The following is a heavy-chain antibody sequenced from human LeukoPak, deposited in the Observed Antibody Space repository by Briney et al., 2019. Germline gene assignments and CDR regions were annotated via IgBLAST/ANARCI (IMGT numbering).Heavy chain of an antibody. CDR2: INHSGST. CDR1: GGSFSGYY. V-gene: IGHV4-34*01. J-gene: IGHJ4*02. D-gene: IGHD3-22*01. Sequence: PSETLSLACAVYGGSFSGYYWSWLRQPPGKGLEWIGEINHSGSTNYHPSLKSRVTISVDTSKNQLSLKLSSVTAADTAVYYCARAPPRQYYCDTYYFDYWGQGTLVTVSS. CDR3: ARAPPRQYYCDTYYFDY.